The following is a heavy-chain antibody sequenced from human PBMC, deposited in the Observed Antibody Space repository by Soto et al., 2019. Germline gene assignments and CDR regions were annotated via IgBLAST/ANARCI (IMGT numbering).Heavy chain of an antibody. V-gene: IGHV3-49*03. CDR2: IRSKAYGGTT. J-gene: IGHJ6*03. CDR1: GFTFGDYA. Sequence: GGSLRLSCTASGFTFGDYAMSWFRQAPGKGLEWVGFIRSKAYGGTTEYAASVKGRFTISRDDSKSIAYLQMSSLKTEDTAVYYCTRGEDILTGYHSTYYYYMDVWGKGTTVTVSS. CDR3: TRGEDILTGYHSTYYYYMDV. D-gene: IGHD3-9*01.